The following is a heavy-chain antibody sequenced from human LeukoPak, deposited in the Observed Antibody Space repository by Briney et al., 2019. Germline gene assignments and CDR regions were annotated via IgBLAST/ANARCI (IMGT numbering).Heavy chain of an antibody. Sequence: GGSLRLSCAASGFTFSSYSMNWVRQAPGKGLEWVSSISSSSSYIYYADSVKGRFTISRDNAKNSLYLQMISLRAEDTAVYYCARAPRYYDILTGYSMQDAFDISGQGTMVPVSS. CDR3: ARAPRYYDILTGYSMQDAFDI. CDR1: GFTFSSYS. CDR2: ISSSSSYI. V-gene: IGHV3-21*01. J-gene: IGHJ3*02. D-gene: IGHD3-9*01.